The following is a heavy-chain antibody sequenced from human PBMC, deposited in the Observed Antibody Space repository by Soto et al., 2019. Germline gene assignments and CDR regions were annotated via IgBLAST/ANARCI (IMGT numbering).Heavy chain of an antibody. Sequence: ASVKVSCKVSGYTLTELSMHWVRQAPGKGLEWMGGFDPEDGETIYAQKFQGRVTMTEDTSTDTAYMELSSLRSEDTAVYYCATHNYYDSSGYQVVDVWGQGTTVTVSS. D-gene: IGHD3-22*01. CDR1: GYTLTELS. V-gene: IGHV1-24*01. J-gene: IGHJ6*02. CDR2: FDPEDGET. CDR3: ATHNYYDSSGYQVVDV.